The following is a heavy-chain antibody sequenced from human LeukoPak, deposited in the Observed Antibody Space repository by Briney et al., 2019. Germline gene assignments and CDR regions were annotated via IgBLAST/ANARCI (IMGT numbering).Heavy chain of an antibody. CDR3: ARGHSGSYLNWFDP. CDR1: GFTFSSYS. J-gene: IGHJ5*02. V-gene: IGHV3-21*01. D-gene: IGHD1-26*01. Sequence: GGSLRLSCAASGFTFSSYSMNWVRQAPGKGLEWVSSISSSGSYIYYADSVKGRFTISRDNAKNSLYLQMNSLRAEDTAVYYCARGHSGSYLNWFDPWGQGTLVTVSS. CDR2: ISSSGSYI.